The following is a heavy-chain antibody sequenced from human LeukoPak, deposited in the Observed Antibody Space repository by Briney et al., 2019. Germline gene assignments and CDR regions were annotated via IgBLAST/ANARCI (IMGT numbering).Heavy chain of an antibody. J-gene: IGHJ3*02. Sequence: PSQTLSLTCTVSGGSISSGSYYWSWIRQPAGKRLEWIGRIYTSGSTNYNPSLKSRVTISVDTSKNQFSLKLSSVTAADTAGYYCARANMITFGGVIARLDAFDIWGQGTMVTVSS. D-gene: IGHD3-16*02. CDR3: ARANMITFGGVIARLDAFDI. V-gene: IGHV4-61*02. CDR1: GGSISSGSYY. CDR2: IYTSGST.